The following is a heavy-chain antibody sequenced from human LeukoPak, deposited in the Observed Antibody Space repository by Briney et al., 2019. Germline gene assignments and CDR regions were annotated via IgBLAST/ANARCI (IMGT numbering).Heavy chain of an antibody. D-gene: IGHD3-10*01. Sequence: GESLKLSCKGSGYSFTNHYIGWVRLMPGKGLEWMGIIYPGDSDTRYSPSIQGQVTISADNSISTAYLQWSSLKASDTAMYYCARRGYGSGNYYSPNWGQGTLVTVSS. V-gene: IGHV5-51*01. J-gene: IGHJ4*02. CDR3: ARRGYGSGNYYSPN. CDR2: IYPGDSDT. CDR1: GYSFTNHY.